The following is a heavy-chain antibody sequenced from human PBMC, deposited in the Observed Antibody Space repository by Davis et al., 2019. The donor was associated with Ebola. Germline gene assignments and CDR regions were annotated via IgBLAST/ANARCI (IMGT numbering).Heavy chain of an antibody. CDR2: INPNSGGT. D-gene: IGHD1-7*01. V-gene: IGHV1-2*02. J-gene: IGHJ6*02. Sequence: ASVKVSCKTSGYTFTNYFVHWVRQATGQGLEWMGWINPNSGGTKYAQKFQGRVTITADESTSTAYMELSSLRSEDTAVYYCARDGGTRTGTIIDYYYYGMDVWGQGTTVTVSS. CDR3: ARDGGTRTGTIIDYYYYGMDV. CDR1: GYTFTNYF.